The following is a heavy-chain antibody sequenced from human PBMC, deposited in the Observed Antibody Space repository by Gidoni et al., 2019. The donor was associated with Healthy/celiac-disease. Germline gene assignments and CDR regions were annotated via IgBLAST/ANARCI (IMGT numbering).Heavy chain of an antibody. CDR2: GTA. V-gene: IGHV1-69*01. Sequence: GTANYAQKFQGRVTITADESTSTAYMELSSLRSEDTAVYYCARDGYGDETFDYWGQGTLVTVSS. D-gene: IGHD4-17*01. J-gene: IGHJ4*02. CDR3: ARDGYGDETFDY.